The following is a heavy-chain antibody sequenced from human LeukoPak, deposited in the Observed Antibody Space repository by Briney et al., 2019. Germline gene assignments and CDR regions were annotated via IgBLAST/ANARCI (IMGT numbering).Heavy chain of an antibody. Sequence: GGSLRLSCAASGFTFSSYAMSWVRQAPGKGLEWVSGISWNSGSIGYADSVKGRFTISRDNAKNSLYLQMNSLRAEDTALYYCAKDLTTVVTNEPLFDYWGQGTLVTVSS. CDR2: ISWNSGSI. D-gene: IGHD4-23*01. V-gene: IGHV3-9*01. J-gene: IGHJ4*02. CDR1: GFTFSSYA. CDR3: AKDLTTVVTNEPLFDY.